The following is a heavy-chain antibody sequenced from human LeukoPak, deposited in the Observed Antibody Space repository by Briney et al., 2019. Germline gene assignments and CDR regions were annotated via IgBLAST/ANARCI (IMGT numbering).Heavy chain of an antibody. CDR3: ARAPFYYDSSGYSPYFDY. Sequence: SETLSLTCAVSGGSISSGGYSWSWIRQPPGKGLGWIGYIYHSGSTYDNPSLKSRVTISVDRSKNQFSLKLSSVTAADTAVYYCARAPFYYDSSGYSPYFDYWGQGTLVTVSS. V-gene: IGHV4-30-2*01. CDR1: GGSISSGGYS. D-gene: IGHD3-22*01. CDR2: IYHSGST. J-gene: IGHJ4*02.